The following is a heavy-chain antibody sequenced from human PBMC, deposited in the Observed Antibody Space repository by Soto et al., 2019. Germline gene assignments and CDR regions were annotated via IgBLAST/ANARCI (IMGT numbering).Heavy chain of an antibody. CDR2: INPSGGST. D-gene: IGHD1-26*01. CDR1: GYTFTSYY. Sequence: ASVKVSCKASGYTFTSYYMHWVRQAPGQGLEWMGIINPSGGSTSYAQKFQGRVTMTRGTSTSTVYMELSSLRSEDTAVYYCARVGGSYPDYYYGMDVWGQGTTVTVSS. V-gene: IGHV1-46*01. CDR3: ARVGGSYPDYYYGMDV. J-gene: IGHJ6*02.